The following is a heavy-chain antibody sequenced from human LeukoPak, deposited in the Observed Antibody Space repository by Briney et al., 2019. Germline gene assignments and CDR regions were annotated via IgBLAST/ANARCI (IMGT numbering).Heavy chain of an antibody. V-gene: IGHV6-1*01. CDR1: GHSVSISSAA. CDR3: ARGYDMLTGYYVDYYYYGMDV. CDR2: TYYRYRWYN. J-gene: IGHJ6*04. Sequence: SPTLSLTFAFSGHSVSISSAAWNWIRQSPSRGLEWVGRTYYRYRWYNDYAVSVESRITINQDTSKNQFSLQLNSVTPEDTAVYYCARGYDMLTGYYVDYYYYGMDVWGKGTTVTVSS. D-gene: IGHD3-9*01.